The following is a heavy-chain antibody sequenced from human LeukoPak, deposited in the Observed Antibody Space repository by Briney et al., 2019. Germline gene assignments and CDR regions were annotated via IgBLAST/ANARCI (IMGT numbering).Heavy chain of an antibody. CDR3: ARGIGVVVAAIGNPDWFDP. J-gene: IGHJ5*02. CDR2: IYASGRT. Sequence: SETLSLTCTASGGSISSSGYCWGWLRQPAGKGLEWIVRIYASGRTNYNPSLKSRVTISVDTSKNQFSLKLSSVTAADTAVYYCARGIGVVVAAIGNPDWFDPWGQGTLVTVSS. D-gene: IGHD2-15*01. V-gene: IGHV4-61*02. CDR1: GGSISSSGYC.